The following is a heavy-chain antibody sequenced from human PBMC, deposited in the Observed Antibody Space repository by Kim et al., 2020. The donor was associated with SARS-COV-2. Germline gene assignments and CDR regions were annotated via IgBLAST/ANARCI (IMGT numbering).Heavy chain of an antibody. V-gene: IGHV3-33*01. D-gene: IGHD3-10*01. J-gene: IGHJ4*02. CDR3: ARAHSGSYDFDY. Sequence: YYADTWKGGFTTSRDNSKNTLYLQMNSLRAEDTAVYYCARAHSGSYDFDYWGQGTLVTVSS.